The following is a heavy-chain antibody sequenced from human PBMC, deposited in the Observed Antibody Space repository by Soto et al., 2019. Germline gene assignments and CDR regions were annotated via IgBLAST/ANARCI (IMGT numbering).Heavy chain of an antibody. Sequence: ASVQVCCKATGYRFKNDACHWVRQAPGQRLEWMGFTNEGSGNTRFSQKFQGRISITRDTSASTVYLDLSSLTSEDTAIYYCARDDRSVSGVVTLDHWGPGTLVTVSS. CDR2: TNEGSGNT. J-gene: IGHJ4*02. CDR1: GYRFKNDA. V-gene: IGHV1-3*01. CDR3: ARDDRSVSGVVTLDH. D-gene: IGHD3-3*01.